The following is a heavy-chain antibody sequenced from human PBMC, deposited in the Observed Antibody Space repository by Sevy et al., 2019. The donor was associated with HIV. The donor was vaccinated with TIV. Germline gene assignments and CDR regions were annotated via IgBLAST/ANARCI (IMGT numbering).Heavy chain of an antibody. CDR2: IKSKIDGETT. CDR1: GFTFNNAW. Sequence: GGSLRLSCAVSGFTFNNAWMNWVRQAPGTGLQWVGLIKSKIDGETTDYAPPVKGKSTISRDDSNNTLFLQMNSLKSEDTAVYYCATAPGYYDSAPFDYWGPGTLVTVSS. V-gene: IGHV3-15*01. D-gene: IGHD3-22*01. CDR3: ATAPGYYDSAPFDY. J-gene: IGHJ4*02.